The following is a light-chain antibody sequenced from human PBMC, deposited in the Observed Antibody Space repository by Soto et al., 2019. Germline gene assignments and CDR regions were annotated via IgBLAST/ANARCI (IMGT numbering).Light chain of an antibody. Sequence: QAVLTQSPSASASLGASVKVTCTLSSGHRNYAIDWHQQQPEKGPRYLMKVNSDGSHTKGDGIPDRFSGSSSGAERYLTISSLKSEDEAHYYCQTGGTGIHVFGGGTQLTVL. J-gene: IGLJ3*02. V-gene: IGLV4-69*01. CDR2: VNSDGSH. CDR3: QTGGTGIHV. CDR1: SGHRNYA.